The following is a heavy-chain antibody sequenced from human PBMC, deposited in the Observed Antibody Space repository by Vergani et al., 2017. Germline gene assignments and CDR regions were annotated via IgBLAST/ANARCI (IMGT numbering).Heavy chain of an antibody. D-gene: IGHD6-13*01. CDR2: IDPNSDGT. J-gene: IGHJ4*02. V-gene: IGHV1-2*02. CDR3: ARGWSGYSTSWYFDF. CDR1: GYTFNGYY. Sequence: QVQLVQSGTEVKKPGASVKVSCKASGYTFNGYYIHWVRQAPGQGLEYMGWIDPNSDGTNYAQKFQGRVTMTRDTSISTAYMELSRLRSDETAVYYCARGWSGYSTSWYFDFWGQGTLVTVSS.